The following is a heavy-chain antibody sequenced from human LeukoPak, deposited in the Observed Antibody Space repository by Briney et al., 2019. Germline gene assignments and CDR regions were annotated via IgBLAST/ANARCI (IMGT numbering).Heavy chain of an antibody. CDR2: ISGTGGRT. V-gene: IGHV3-23*01. J-gene: IGHJ6*02. CDR3: AKGLHGGVGYGVDV. CDR1: GFTFSNYA. Sequence: GGSLRHSCTASGFTFSNYAMTWVRQAPGKGLEWVSSISGTGGRTYSADSVKGRFTISRDNSKNTLYLQMKNLRVEHTAVYYCAKGLHGGVGYGVDVWGQGTTVSVSS. D-gene: IGHD3-16*01.